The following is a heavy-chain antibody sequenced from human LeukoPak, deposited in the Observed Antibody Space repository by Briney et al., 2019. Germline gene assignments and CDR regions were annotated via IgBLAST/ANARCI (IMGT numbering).Heavy chain of an antibody. CDR2: IWFDKNQ. CDR3: AKDGGYTLGLDV. J-gene: IGHJ6*02. Sequence: GGSLRLSCAAYGFILNDYGMHWVRQAPGKGLEWVADIWFDKNQHFADSVKGRFTISRDNAKNSLYLQMNSLRAEDTALYYCAKDGGYTLGLDVWGQGTTVTVSS. V-gene: IGHV3-33*03. D-gene: IGHD5-12*01. CDR1: GFILNDYG.